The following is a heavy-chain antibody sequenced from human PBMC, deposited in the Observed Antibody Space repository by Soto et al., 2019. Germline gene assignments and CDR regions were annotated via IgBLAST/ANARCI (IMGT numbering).Heavy chain of an antibody. CDR3: ARPPNYYDSRGYYGY. CDR1: GFTFSRYS. Sequence: PGGSLRLSCAASGFTFSRYSMNRVRQAPGKGLEWVSSISSISGFIYYADSVKGRFTISRDNAKNSLYVQMNSLRAEDTAVYYCARPPNYYDSRGYYGYWGQGTLVTVSS. V-gene: IGHV3-21*01. CDR2: ISSISGFI. J-gene: IGHJ4*02. D-gene: IGHD3-22*01.